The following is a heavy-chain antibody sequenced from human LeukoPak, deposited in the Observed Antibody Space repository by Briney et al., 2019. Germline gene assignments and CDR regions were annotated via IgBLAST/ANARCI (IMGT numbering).Heavy chain of an antibody. J-gene: IGHJ4*02. CDR1: GFTFSSYW. V-gene: IGHV3-7*01. CDR2: IKQDGSEK. Sequence: GGSLRLSXAASGFTFSSYWMSWVGQAPGKGLEWVANIKQDGSEKYYVDSVKGRFTISRDNAKNSLYLQMNSLRAEDTAVYYCARDLGSSGWYDYFDYWGQGTLVTVSS. CDR3: ARDLGSSGWYDYFDY. D-gene: IGHD6-19*01.